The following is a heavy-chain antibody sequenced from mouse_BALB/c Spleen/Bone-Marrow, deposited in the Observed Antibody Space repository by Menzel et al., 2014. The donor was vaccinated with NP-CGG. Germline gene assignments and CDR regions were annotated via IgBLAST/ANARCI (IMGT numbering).Heavy chain of an antibody. D-gene: IGHD1-1*01. CDR1: GSSITSDYA. V-gene: IGHV3-2*02. CDR2: INYNGST. CDR3: SRDYYGSGYFDC. J-gene: IGHJ2*01. Sequence: EVQLVESGPGLVIPSQSVSLTCTVSGSSITSDYAWNWIRQFPGSKLEWMGYINYNGSTTYNPSLTSRISITRNTSKNQLFLQLNSVTNGDTATYYCSRDYYGSGYFDCWGQGTTLTVSS.